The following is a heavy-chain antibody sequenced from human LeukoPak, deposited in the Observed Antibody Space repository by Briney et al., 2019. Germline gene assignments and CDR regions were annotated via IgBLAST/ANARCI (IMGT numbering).Heavy chain of an antibody. D-gene: IGHD3-16*01. CDR1: GFTFSDSW. Sequence: PGGSLRLSCGASGFTFSDSWMSWVRQAPGKGLERVANMNQDGSEKDYVDSVKGRFTISRDNARNSLYLQMSSLRAEDTAVYYCATYTHWVAGDVWGQGTTVTVSS. CDR2: MNQDGSEK. CDR3: ATYTHWVAGDV. J-gene: IGHJ6*02. V-gene: IGHV3-7*01.